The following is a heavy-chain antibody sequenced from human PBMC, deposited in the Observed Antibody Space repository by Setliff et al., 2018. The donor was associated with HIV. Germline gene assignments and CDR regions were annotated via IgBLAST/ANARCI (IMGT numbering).Heavy chain of an antibody. J-gene: IGHJ4*02. CDR2: ISSSSSPI. Sequence: GGSLRLSCAASGFSFSDYHMNWVRQAPGKGLEWISFISSSSSPIYYADSVKGRFTISRDNAKNSLYLQMNSLRAEDTATYYCARASAATYCSGGACYLPDYWGQGTLVTVSS. CDR1: GFSFSDYH. CDR3: ARASAATYCSGGACYLPDY. D-gene: IGHD2-15*01. V-gene: IGHV3-48*04.